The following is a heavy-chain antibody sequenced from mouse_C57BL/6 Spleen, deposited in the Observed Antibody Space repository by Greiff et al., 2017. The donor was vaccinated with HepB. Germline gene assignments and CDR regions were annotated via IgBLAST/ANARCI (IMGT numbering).Heavy chain of an antibody. CDR3: ARYITIVTRYAMDY. V-gene: IGHV7-3*01. CDR2: IRNKANGYTT. Sequence: DVMLVESGGGLVQPGGSLSLSCAASGFTFTDYYMSWVRQPPGKALEWLGFIRNKANGYTTEYSASVKGRFTISRDNSQSILYLQMNALRAEDSATYYCARYITIVTRYAMDYWGQGTSVTVSS. D-gene: IGHD2-5*01. CDR1: GFTFTDYY. J-gene: IGHJ4*01.